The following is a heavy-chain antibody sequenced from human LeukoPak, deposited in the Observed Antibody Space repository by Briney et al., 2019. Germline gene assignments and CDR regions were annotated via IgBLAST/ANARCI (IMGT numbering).Heavy chain of an antibody. J-gene: IGHJ5*02. CDR2: IYHSGST. D-gene: IGHD4-17*01. Sequence: SETLSLTCTVSGYSISSGYYWGWIRQPPGKGLEWIGSIYHSGSTYYNPSLKSRVTISVDTSKNQFSLKLSSVTAADTAVYYCARHLGWSTPLRRFDPWGQGTLVTVSS. CDR1: GYSISSGYY. V-gene: IGHV4-38-2*02. CDR3: ARHLGWSTPLRRFDP.